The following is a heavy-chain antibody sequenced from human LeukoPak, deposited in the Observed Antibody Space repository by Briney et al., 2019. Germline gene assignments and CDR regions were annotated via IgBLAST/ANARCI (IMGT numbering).Heavy chain of an antibody. J-gene: IGHJ4*02. Sequence: SETLSLTCTVSGGSISSYYWSWIRQPPGKGLEWIGYIYYSGSTNYNPSLKSRVTISVGTSKNQFSLKLSSVTAADTAVYYCARAMVRGVMFDYWGQGTLVTVSS. V-gene: IGHV4-59*01. CDR2: IYYSGST. D-gene: IGHD3-10*01. CDR1: GGSISSYY. CDR3: ARAMVRGVMFDY.